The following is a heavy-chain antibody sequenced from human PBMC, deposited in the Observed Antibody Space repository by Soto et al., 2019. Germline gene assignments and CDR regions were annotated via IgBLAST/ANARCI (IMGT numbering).Heavy chain of an antibody. CDR3: ARQRTTVVTEAYFDH. J-gene: IGHJ4*02. V-gene: IGHV4-39*01. D-gene: IGHD2-21*02. CDR1: GESISSSSYS. CDR2: IYYSGRT. Sequence: SETLSLTCIVSGESISSSSYSWGWIRQPPGKGLEWIGSIYYSGRTYYNPSFKSRVTISIDTSKNQFSLKLSSVTATDTAVYYCARQRTTVVTEAYFDHWGQGALVTVSS.